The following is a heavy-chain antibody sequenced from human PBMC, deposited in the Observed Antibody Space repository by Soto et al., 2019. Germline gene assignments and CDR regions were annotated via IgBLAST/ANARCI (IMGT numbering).Heavy chain of an antibody. CDR3: ARGKQNIVVVVAAFFDI. CDR1: GFTFSSYS. V-gene: IGHV3-21*01. Sequence: EVQLVESGGGLVKPGGSLRLSCAASGFTFSSYSMNWVRQAPGKGLEWVSSISSSSSYIYYADSVKGRFTISRDNAKNSLYLQMNSLRAEDTAVYYCARGKQNIVVVVAAFFDIWGQGTMVTVSS. J-gene: IGHJ3*02. D-gene: IGHD2-15*01. CDR2: ISSSSSYI.